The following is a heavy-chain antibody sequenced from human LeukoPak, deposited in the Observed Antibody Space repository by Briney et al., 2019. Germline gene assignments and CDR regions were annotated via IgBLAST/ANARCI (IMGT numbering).Heavy chain of an antibody. CDR3: ARGGGYCTNAVCFSYYFGY. J-gene: IGHJ4*02. D-gene: IGHD2-8*01. V-gene: IGHV4-38-2*02. CDR2: IYHSGST. CDR1: GYSISSGYY. Sequence: SETLSLTCTVSGYSISSGYYWGWIRQPPGKGLEWIGSIYHSGSTYYNPSLKSRVTISVDTSKNQFSLKLSSVTAADTAVYYCARGGGYCTNAVCFSYYFGYWGQGTLVTVSS.